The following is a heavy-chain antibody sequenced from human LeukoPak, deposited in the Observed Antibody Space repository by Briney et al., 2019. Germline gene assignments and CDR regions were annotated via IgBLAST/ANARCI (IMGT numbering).Heavy chain of an antibody. Sequence: GGSLRLSCAASGFTFSDYSMSWIRQAPGKGLEWVSHISGSSNMIYYGEPGRGRFTVSRDNAKNSVYLQMNSLRAEDTGVYYCARDKAAIHNYMDVWGKGTTVTVSS. CDR1: GFTFSDYS. CDR2: ISGSSNMI. D-gene: IGHD6-13*01. J-gene: IGHJ6*03. CDR3: ARDKAAIHNYMDV. V-gene: IGHV3-11*04.